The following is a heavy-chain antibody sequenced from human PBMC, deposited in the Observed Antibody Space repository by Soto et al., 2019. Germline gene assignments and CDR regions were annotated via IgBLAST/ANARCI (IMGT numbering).Heavy chain of an antibody. CDR2: ITPFSGDV. J-gene: IGHJ4*02. Sequence: QMQLVQSGAEVKKTGSSVTVSCKALGNTFTYRYLHWVRQAPGQALEWMGWITPFSGDVHYAQKFQERVTITRDTSINTAYMQMSSLRSEVTAMYFCAGGGAGSGPFTWELPDHWGQGTLVTVSS. D-gene: IGHD1-26*01. CDR3: AGGGAGSGPFTWELPDH. V-gene: IGHV1-45*02. CDR1: GNTFTYRY.